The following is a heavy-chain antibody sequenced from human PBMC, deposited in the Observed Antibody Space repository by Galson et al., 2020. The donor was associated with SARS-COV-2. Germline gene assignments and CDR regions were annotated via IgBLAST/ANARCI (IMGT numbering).Heavy chain of an antibody. CDR3: ARDGRVLEWLLNYYYYYMYV. D-gene: IGHD3-3*01. Sequence: ETLSLTCAVYGGSFSGYYWTWVRQAPGKGLEWVSSISSSSSYIYYADSVKGRFTISRDNAKNSLYLQMNSLRAEDTVVYYCARDGRVLEWLLNYYYYYMYVWGKGTTVTVSS. CDR1: GGSFSGYY. V-gene: IGHV3-21*01. J-gene: IGHJ6*03. CDR2: ISSSSSYI.